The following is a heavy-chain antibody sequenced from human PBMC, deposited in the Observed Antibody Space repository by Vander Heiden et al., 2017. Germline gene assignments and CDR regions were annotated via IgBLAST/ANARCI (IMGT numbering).Heavy chain of an antibody. D-gene: IGHD3-22*01. J-gene: IGHJ3*02. V-gene: IGHV3-72*01. CDR1: GFTFSDHY. CDR3: ARPGILYDSFGDSFDAFDI. CDR2: SRNRAKSYTT. Sequence: EVLVVESGGGLVQPGGSLRLSCAASGFTFSDHYMDWVRQAPGKGLEWVGRSRNRAKSYTTAYAASVKGRFTISRQNSQNSLFLQMNSLKSEDTAVYYCARPGILYDSFGDSFDAFDIWGQGTMVTVSS.